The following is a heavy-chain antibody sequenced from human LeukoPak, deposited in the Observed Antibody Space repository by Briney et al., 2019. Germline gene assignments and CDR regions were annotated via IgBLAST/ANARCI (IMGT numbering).Heavy chain of an antibody. D-gene: IGHD6-13*01. J-gene: IGHJ5*02. V-gene: IGHV3-7*01. Sequence: PGGSLRLSCTASGFTFCSYWMSWVRQAPGKGLEWVANIKQDGSEKHYVDSVKGRFTISRDNAKNSLYLQMNSLRAEDTAVYYCASYIAAAGTWSRWFDPWGQGTLVTVSS. CDR1: GFTFCSYW. CDR3: ASYIAAAGTWSRWFDP. CDR2: IKQDGSEK.